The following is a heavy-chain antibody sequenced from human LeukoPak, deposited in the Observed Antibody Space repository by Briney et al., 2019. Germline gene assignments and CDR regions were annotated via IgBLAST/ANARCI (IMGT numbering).Heavy chain of an antibody. CDR2: IYTSGST. Sequence: SETLSLTCTVSGGSISSNYWSWIRQPAGRGLEWIGRIYTSGSTSYNPSLESRATMSLDTSKNQFSLNLRSVTAADTAVYYCARWTSSSWYRFDYWGQGTLVTVSS. J-gene: IGHJ4*02. CDR1: GGSISSNY. CDR3: ARWTSSSWYRFDY. V-gene: IGHV4-4*07. D-gene: IGHD6-13*01.